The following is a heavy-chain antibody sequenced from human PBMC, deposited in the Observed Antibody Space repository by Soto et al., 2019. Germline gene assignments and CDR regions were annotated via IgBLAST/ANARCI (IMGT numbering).Heavy chain of an antibody. D-gene: IGHD1-26*01. CDR3: AKVGRSGSYSAGMDV. J-gene: IGHJ6*02. V-gene: IGHV3-30*18. CDR2: ISYDGSNK. Sequence: GGSLRLSCAASGFTFSSYGMHWVRQAPGKGLEWVAVISYDGSNKYYADSVKGRFTISRDNSKNTPYLQMNSLRAEDTAVYYCAKVGRSGSYSAGMDVWGQGTTVTVSS. CDR1: GFTFSSYG.